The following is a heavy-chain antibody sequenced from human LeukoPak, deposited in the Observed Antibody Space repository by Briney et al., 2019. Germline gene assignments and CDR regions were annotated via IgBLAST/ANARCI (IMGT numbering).Heavy chain of an antibody. V-gene: IGHV3-74*01. D-gene: IGHD6-19*01. J-gene: IGHJ6*03. Sequence: PGGSLRLSCAASGFTFSSYGMHWVRQAPGKGLVWVSRINSDGSSTSYADSVKGRFTISRDNAKNTLYLQMNSLRAEDTAVYYCARGPSGRVAGTGRYYYYYMDVWGKGTTVTVSS. CDR2: INSDGSST. CDR1: GFTFSSYG. CDR3: ARGPSGRVAGTGRYYYYYMDV.